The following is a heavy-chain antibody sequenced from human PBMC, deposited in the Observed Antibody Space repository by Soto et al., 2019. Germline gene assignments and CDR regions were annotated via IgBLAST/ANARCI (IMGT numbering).Heavy chain of an antibody. CDR3: AKGWGGSNSCPSQFEY. J-gene: IGHJ4*02. V-gene: IGHV3-23*01. CDR2: ITKSGSNT. Sequence: EVQLLESGGGLVQPGGSLRLSCAASGFTFSESAMGWVRQAPGKGLEWVSGITKSGSNTYYPDSVRGRFTISRDNSQDTLYLQLNSLRAEDTAVYYCAKGWGGSNSCPSQFEYWGQGTLVTVSS. CDR1: GFTFSESA. D-gene: IGHD2-2*01.